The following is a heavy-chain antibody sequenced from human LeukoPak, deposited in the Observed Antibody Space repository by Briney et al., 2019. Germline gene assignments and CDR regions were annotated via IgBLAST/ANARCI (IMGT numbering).Heavy chain of an antibody. J-gene: IGHJ4*02. CDR2: INPISGGT. Sequence: ASVKVSCKASGYTFTNYYIHWVRQAPGQGLEWMGWINPISGGTNYAQKFQGRVTMTRDTSITTAYMDLSRLRSDDTAVYYCARTYYYDTSGYYYWGQGTLVTVSS. CDR3: ARTYYYDTSGYYY. CDR1: GYTFTNYY. D-gene: IGHD3-22*01. V-gene: IGHV1-2*02.